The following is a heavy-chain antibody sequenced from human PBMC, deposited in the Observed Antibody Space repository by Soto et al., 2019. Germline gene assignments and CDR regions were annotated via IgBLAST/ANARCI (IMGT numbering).Heavy chain of an antibody. Sequence: TLSLTCTVSGGSISSGGYYWSWIRQHPGKGLEWIGYIYYSGSTYYNPSLKSRVTISVDTSKNQFSLKLSSVTAADTAVYYCARDAVPAAINYYYGMDVWGQGTTVT. CDR1: GGSISSGGYY. D-gene: IGHD2-2*01. J-gene: IGHJ6*02. CDR3: ARDAVPAAINYYYGMDV. CDR2: IYYSGST. V-gene: IGHV4-31*03.